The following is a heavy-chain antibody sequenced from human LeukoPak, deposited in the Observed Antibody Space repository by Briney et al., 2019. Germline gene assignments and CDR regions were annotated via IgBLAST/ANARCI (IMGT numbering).Heavy chain of an antibody. CDR2: IKQDGSHK. Sequence: GGSLRLSCAASGFTLSTYWISSVRQAPGKGLEWVANIKQDGSHKNYVDSVKGRFTISRDNAKNSLYLQMNSLRADDTAVYYCAELGITMIGGVWGKGTTVTISS. CDR3: AELGITMIGGV. J-gene: IGHJ6*04. D-gene: IGHD3-10*02. CDR1: GFTLSTYW. V-gene: IGHV3-7*01.